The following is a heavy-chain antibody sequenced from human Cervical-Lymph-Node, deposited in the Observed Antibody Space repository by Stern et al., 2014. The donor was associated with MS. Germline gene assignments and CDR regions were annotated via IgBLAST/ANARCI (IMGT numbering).Heavy chain of an antibody. V-gene: IGHV3-30*04. CDR3: AGDLAGGSWQFNWFDP. D-gene: IGHD2-15*01. CDR1: GFTFSNYA. CDR2: TSSDGHKK. J-gene: IGHJ5*02. Sequence: VQLVESGGGVVQPGRSLRLSCAASGFTFSNYAMHWVLQGPGKGLEWVAVTSSDGHKKYYADSVKGRFTISRDNSKNTVYLQMNSRRADDTAVYYCAGDLAGGSWQFNWFDPWGQGTLVTVSS.